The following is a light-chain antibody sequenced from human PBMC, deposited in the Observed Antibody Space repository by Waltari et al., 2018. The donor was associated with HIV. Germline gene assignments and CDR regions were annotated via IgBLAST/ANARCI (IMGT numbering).Light chain of an antibody. CDR2: DAS. CDR3: QHYHDLPHD. V-gene: IGKV1-33*01. CDR1: TDINDH. Sequence: IQLTQSPPSLSASVGDRIIISCRTTTDINDHVNWFHFKAGGAPKLRIFDASKREAGVPSRFTGSGIMTEFTLTIDSLQPEDFATYYCQHYHDLPHDFGGGTRVDI. J-gene: IGKJ4*01.